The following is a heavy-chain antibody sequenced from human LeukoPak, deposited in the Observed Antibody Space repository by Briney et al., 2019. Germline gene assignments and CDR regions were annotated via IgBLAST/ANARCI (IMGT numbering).Heavy chain of an antibody. CDR1: GGTFSSYA. CDR3: ARFGYYGSGSGVMDV. J-gene: IGHJ6*03. CDR2: IIPIFGTA. Sequence: GASVKVSFKASGGTFSSYAISWVRQAPGQGLEWMGGIIPIFGTANYAQKFQGRVTITTDESTSTAYMELSSLRSEDTAVYYCARFGYYGSGSGVMDVWGKGTTVTVSS. V-gene: IGHV1-69*05. D-gene: IGHD3-10*01.